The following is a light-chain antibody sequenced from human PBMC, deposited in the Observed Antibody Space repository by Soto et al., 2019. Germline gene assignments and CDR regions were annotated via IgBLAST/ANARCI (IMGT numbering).Light chain of an antibody. CDR2: GAS. CDR1: QSVSSN. V-gene: IGKV3-15*01. Sequence: EIVLTQSPGTLSLSPGERATLSCRASQSVSSNLVWYQQKPGQAPRVLIYGASTRATGIPARFSGSGSGTEFTLIISSLQSEDFALYYCQQYNSWPSFGGGTKVDI. J-gene: IGKJ4*01. CDR3: QQYNSWPS.